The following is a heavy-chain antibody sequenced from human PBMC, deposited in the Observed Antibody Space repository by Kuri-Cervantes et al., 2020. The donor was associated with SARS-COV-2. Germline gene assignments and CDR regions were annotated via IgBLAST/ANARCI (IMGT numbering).Heavy chain of an antibody. CDR3: ARMGIAAAGYFDY. CDR1: GGYISSYHY. D-gene: IGHD6-13*01. Sequence: SETLSLTCTVSGGYISSYHYWSWIRQPPGKGLEWIGYIYYGGSTNYNPSLKSRVTISVDTSKNQFSLKLSSVTAADTAVYYCARMGIAAAGYFDYWGQGTPVTVSS. V-gene: IGHV4-59*12. J-gene: IGHJ4*02. CDR2: IYYGGST.